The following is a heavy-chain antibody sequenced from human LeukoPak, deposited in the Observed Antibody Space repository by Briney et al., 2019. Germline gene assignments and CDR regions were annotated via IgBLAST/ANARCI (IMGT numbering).Heavy chain of an antibody. CDR2: ISYSGST. J-gene: IGHJ5*02. CDR1: GGSISSYY. D-gene: IGHD6-13*01. CDR3: ATGIADRYNWFDP. V-gene: IGHV4-59*08. Sequence: SETLSLTCTVSGGSISSYYWTWIRQPPGKGLEWIGYISYSGSTNYNPSVKSRVTISVDTSKNQFSLKVSSVTAADTAVYYCATGIADRYNWFDPWGQGTLVTVSS.